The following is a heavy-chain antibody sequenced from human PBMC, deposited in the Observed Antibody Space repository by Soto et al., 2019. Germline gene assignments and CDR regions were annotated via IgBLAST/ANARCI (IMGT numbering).Heavy chain of an antibody. CDR3: ARDSPSFWGGYYYYYMDV. J-gene: IGHJ6*03. D-gene: IGHD3-16*01. V-gene: IGHV3-7*01. CDR1: GFTFSSYW. Sequence: GGSLRLSCAASGFTFSSYWMSWVRQAPGKGLEWVANIKQDGSEKYYVDSVKGRFTISRDNAKNSLYLQMNSLRAEDTAVYYCARDSPSFWGGYYYYYMDVWGKGTTVTVSS. CDR2: IKQDGSEK.